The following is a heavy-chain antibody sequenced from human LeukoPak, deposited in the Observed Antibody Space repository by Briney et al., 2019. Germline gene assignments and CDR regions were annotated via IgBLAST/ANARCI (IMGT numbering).Heavy chain of an antibody. CDR1: GDSIRRSRYY. J-gene: IGHJ4*02. CDR3: ARERDSSGYDY. D-gene: IGHD3-22*01. CDR2: IYNSGNT. Sequence: SETLSLTCTVSGDSIRRSRYYWGWVRQSPGKGLEWIGSIYNSGNTYYNPSLKSRLTISVDTSKNQISLKLSSVTAADTAVYYCARERDSSGYDYWGQGTLVTVSS. V-gene: IGHV4-39*07.